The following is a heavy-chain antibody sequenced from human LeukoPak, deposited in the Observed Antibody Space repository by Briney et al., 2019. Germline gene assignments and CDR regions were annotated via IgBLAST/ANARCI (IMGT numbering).Heavy chain of an antibody. J-gene: IGHJ4*02. Sequence: GGSLRLSCAASGLTFSSYAMHWVRQAPGKGLEWVAVISYDGSNKYYADSVKGRFTISRDNSKNTLYLQMNSLRAEDTAVYYCARERNSGYDMGVFDYWGQGTLVTVSS. CDR2: ISYDGSNK. CDR1: GLTFSSYA. D-gene: IGHD5-12*01. V-gene: IGHV3-30*04. CDR3: ARERNSGYDMGVFDY.